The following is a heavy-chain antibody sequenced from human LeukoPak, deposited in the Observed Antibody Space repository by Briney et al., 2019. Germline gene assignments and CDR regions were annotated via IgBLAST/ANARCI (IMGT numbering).Heavy chain of an antibody. CDR2: IKSDGSST. CDR3: AVLSPGIAVAGDSFDY. J-gene: IGHJ4*02. Sequence: GGSLRLSCAASGFTFSSYWMHWVRQVPGKGLVWVSRIKSDGSSTSYADSVKGRFTISRDNAKNTLYLQMNSLRAEDTAVYYCAVLSPGIAVAGDSFDYWGQGTLVTVSS. D-gene: IGHD6-19*01. V-gene: IGHV3-74*01. CDR1: GFTFSSYW.